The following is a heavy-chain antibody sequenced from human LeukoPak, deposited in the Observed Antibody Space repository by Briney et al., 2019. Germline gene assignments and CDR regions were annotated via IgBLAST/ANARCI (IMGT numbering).Heavy chain of an antibody. CDR1: GASLSRYY. Sequence: PSDTLSLTCSVSGASLSRYYWSWIRQPPGKGLEWIADNYYSRCTDYNPSLKSRVTISVDTSKNQFSLKLSSVTAADTAVYYCARVTYTSGWYYFDYWGQGTLVTVSS. D-gene: IGHD6-19*01. CDR2: NYYSRCT. CDR3: ARVTYTSGWYYFDY. J-gene: IGHJ4*02. V-gene: IGHV4-59*07.